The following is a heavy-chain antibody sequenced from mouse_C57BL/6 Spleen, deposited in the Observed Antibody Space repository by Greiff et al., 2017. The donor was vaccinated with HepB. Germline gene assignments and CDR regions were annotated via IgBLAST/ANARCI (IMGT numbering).Heavy chain of an antibody. J-gene: IGHJ3*01. CDR3: ASPAQASWFAY. V-gene: IGHV3-6*01. CDR2: ISYDGSN. CDR1: GYSITSGYY. D-gene: IGHD3-2*02. Sequence: EVKLMEPGPGLVKPSQSLSLTCSVTGYSITSGYYWNWIRQFPGNKLEWMGYISYDGSNNYNPSLKNRISITRDTSKNQFFLKLNSVTTEDTATYYCASPAQASWFAYWGQGTLVTVSA.